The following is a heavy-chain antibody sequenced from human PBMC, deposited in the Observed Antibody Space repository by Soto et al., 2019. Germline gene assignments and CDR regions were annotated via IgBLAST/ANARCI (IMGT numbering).Heavy chain of an antibody. CDR3: VRGTRYGSDIDY. V-gene: IGHV3-23*01. J-gene: IGHJ4*02. D-gene: IGHD3-10*01. CDR1: GFSFTNYV. CDR2: ISGSGDST. Sequence: SGGSLRLSCAASGFSFTNYVMNWVRQTPGKGLEWVSTISGSGDSTYYTDSVEGRFTISRDNSKSTLFLQMNSLRADDTAVYYCVRGTRYGSDIDYWGQGTLVTVSS.